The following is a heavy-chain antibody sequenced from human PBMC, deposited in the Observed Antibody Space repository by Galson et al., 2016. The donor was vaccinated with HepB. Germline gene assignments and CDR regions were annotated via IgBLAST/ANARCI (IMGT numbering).Heavy chain of an antibody. D-gene: IGHD6-19*01. Sequence: TLSLTCTVSGGSISSGSYYWSWIRQPAGKGLEWIGRINSGGSTNYDPSLKSRVTISIGTSKSQFYLNLNSVTAADTAVYYCAGKYSSVGLDYVDYWGQGTLVTVSS. J-gene: IGHJ4*02. CDR3: AGKYSSVGLDYVDY. CDR2: INSGGST. CDR1: GGSISSGSYY. V-gene: IGHV4-61*02.